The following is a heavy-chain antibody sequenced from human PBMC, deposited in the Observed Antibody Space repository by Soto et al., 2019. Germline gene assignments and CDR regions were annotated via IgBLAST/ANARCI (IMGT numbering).Heavy chain of an antibody. CDR1: GHTLTELS. Sequence: QVQLVQSGAEVRKPGASVKVSCKVSGHTLTELSMHWVRQAPGKGLEWMGGFDPEDGETISAQKFQGRVTVNEDTSTDSTYLELSSLRSEDTAVYYCAAGGTRWLHSPFDYWGQGTLVTISS. D-gene: IGHD1-1*01. CDR3: AAGGTRWLHSPFDY. J-gene: IGHJ4*02. CDR2: FDPEDGET. V-gene: IGHV1-24*01.